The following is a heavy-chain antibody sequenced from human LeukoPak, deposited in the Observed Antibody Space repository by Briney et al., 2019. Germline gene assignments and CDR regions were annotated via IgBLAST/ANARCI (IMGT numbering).Heavy chain of an antibody. V-gene: IGHV3-7*03. D-gene: IGHD6-19*01. Sequence: GGSLRLTCAASGFTFSSHWVNWVRRAPGKGLEWVAIINQDGGRIGYGDSVKGRFTISRDNAQNSLYLQMNSLRAEDTAVYYCARDHGSGWLIDYWGQGTLVTVSS. CDR3: ARDHGSGWLIDY. J-gene: IGHJ4*02. CDR2: INQDGGRI. CDR1: GFTFSSHW.